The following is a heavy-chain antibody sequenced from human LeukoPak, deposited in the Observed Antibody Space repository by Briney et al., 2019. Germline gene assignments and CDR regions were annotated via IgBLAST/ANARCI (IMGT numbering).Heavy chain of an antibody. D-gene: IGHD6-13*01. Sequence: GGSLRLSCAASGFTVSSNYISWVRQAPGKGLEWVSLIYSGGTTYYADSVKGRFTISRDNSKNTLYLQMNSLRVEDTAVYFCTKDGGGAAGSFDYWGQGTVVTVSS. CDR3: TKDGGGAAGSFDY. J-gene: IGHJ4*02. CDR2: IYSGGTT. CDR1: GFTVSSNY. V-gene: IGHV3-53*01.